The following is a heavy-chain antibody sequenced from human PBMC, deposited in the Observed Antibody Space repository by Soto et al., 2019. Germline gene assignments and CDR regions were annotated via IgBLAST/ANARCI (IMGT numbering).Heavy chain of an antibody. CDR2: ISSSTIYT. Sequence: QVQLVESGGGLVKPGGSLRLSCAASGFTFSDYYMSWIRQAPGKGLEWVSYISSSTIYTNYADSVKGRFTISRDNAKNSLYLQMNSLRAEDRAVYYCVRDADILTGSDAFDIWGQGTMVTVSS. D-gene: IGHD3-9*01. CDR3: VRDADILTGSDAFDI. V-gene: IGHV3-11*05. CDR1: GFTFSDYY. J-gene: IGHJ3*02.